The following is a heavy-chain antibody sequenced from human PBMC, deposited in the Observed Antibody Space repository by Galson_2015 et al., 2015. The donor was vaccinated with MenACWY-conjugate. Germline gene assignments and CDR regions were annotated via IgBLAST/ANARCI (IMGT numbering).Heavy chain of an antibody. D-gene: IGHD3-10*01. Sequence: SVKVSCKASGYRFTDFGLNWVRQAPGQGLEWIGRINTYTGDPTFAPDFTGRFVFSLDTSVSTTYLQISGLKAEDTAIYYCARELFYGSGDLKYWGQGTLVTVSS. CDR3: ARELFYGSGDLKY. V-gene: IGHV7-4-1*02. CDR2: INTYTGDP. J-gene: IGHJ4*02. CDR1: GYRFTDFG.